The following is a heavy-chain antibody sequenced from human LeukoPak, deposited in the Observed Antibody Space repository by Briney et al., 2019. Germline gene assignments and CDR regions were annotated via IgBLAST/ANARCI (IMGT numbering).Heavy chain of an antibody. D-gene: IGHD3-10*01. Sequence: GASVKVSCKASGGTFSSYAISWVRRAPGQGLEWMGRIIPILGIANYAQKFQGRVTITADKSTSTAYMELSSLRSEDTAVYYCARLGDTYYYGSGSPYDYWGQGTLVTVSS. V-gene: IGHV1-69*04. CDR1: GGTFSSYA. J-gene: IGHJ4*02. CDR2: IIPILGIA. CDR3: ARLGDTYYYGSGSPYDY.